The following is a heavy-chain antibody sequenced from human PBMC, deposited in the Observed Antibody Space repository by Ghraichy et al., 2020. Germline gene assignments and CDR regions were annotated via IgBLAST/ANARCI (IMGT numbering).Heavy chain of an antibody. CDR1: GYTFTGYF. CDR2: INHNSGDT. CDR3: ARVYVGYYNGLDV. Sequence: ASVKVSCKASGYTFTGYFIHWVRQAPGQGLEWMGWINHNSGDTNYAQKFQDRVTMTRDTSISTAYMELSRLRSDDTAVYYCARVYVGYYNGLDVWGQGTTITVSS. D-gene: IGHD2-8*01. J-gene: IGHJ6*02. V-gene: IGHV1-2*02.